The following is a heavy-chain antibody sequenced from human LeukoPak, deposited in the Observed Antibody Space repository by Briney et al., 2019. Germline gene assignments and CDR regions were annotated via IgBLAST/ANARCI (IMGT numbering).Heavy chain of an antibody. CDR3: ARDRYGSGSYGIDY. CDR2: IYYSGST. Sequence: PSETLSLTCTVSGGSISSYYWSWIRQPPGKGLVWIGYIYYSGSTNYNPSLKSRVIISVDKSKNQFSLKLSSVTAADTAVYYCARDRYGSGSYGIDYWGQGTLVTVSS. D-gene: IGHD3-10*01. V-gene: IGHV4-59*01. J-gene: IGHJ4*02. CDR1: GGSISSYY.